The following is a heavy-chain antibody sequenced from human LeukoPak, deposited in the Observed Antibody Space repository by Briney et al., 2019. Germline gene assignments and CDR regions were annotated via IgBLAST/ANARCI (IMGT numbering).Heavy chain of an antibody. D-gene: IGHD4-11*01. V-gene: IGHV4-34*01. J-gene: IGHJ6*03. CDR2: INHSGST. Sequence: SETLSLTCAVYGGSFSGYYWSWIRQPPGKGLEWIGEINHSGSTNYNPSLKSRVTISVDTSKNQFSLKLSSVTAADTAVYYCPRERTTVTSYYYYYYYMDVWGKGTTVTVSS. CDR1: GGSFSGYY. CDR3: PRERTTVTSYYYYYYYMDV.